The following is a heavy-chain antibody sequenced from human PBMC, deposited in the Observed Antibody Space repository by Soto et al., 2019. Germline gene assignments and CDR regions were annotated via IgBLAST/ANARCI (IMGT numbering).Heavy chain of an antibody. J-gene: IGHJ6*02. CDR2: ISSSSSYT. CDR1: GFTFSDYY. Sequence: GGSLRLSCAASGFTFSDYYMSWIRQAPGKGLEWVSYISSSSSYTNYADSVKGRFTISRDNSKNTLYLQMNSLRAEDTAVYYCAKDRYSSSSEGMDVWGQGTTVTVSS. CDR3: AKDRYSSSSEGMDV. D-gene: IGHD6-6*01. V-gene: IGHV3-11*05.